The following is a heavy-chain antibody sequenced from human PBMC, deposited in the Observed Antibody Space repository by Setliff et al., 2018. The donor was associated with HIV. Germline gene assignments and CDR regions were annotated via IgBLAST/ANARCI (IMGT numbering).Heavy chain of an antibody. J-gene: IGHJ4*02. CDR1: GYTFTDYS. CDR2: INPDSRGT. V-gene: IGHV1-2*06. Sequence: ASVKVSCKTSGYTFTDYSIHWVRQAPGQGLEWVGRINPDSRGTNYAQTFQGRVTMTRDTSVSTAYMELSRLKSDDTAGFYCARGFKGIATTGKYYFDYWGQGALVTVSA. CDR3: ARGFKGIATTGKYYFDY. D-gene: IGHD1-1*01.